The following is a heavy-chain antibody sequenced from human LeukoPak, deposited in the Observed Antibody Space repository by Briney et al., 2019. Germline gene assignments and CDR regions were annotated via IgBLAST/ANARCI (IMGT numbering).Heavy chain of an antibody. J-gene: IGHJ5*02. D-gene: IGHD6-13*01. CDR1: GYTFNSYG. V-gene: IGHV1-18*01. CDR2: SSAYNGNT. CDR3: ARVWEIAGLNWFDP. Sequence: ASVHVSCKDSGYTFNSYGSSWVRQAPGHGLKWMGWSSAYNGNTNSAQKLQGRVTMTTDTSTSTAYMELRSLRSDDTAVYYCARVWEIAGLNWFDPWGQGTLVTVSS.